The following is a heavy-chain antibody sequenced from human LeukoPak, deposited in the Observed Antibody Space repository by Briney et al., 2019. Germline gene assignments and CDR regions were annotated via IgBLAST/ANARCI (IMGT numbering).Heavy chain of an antibody. J-gene: IGHJ6*02. CDR3: ARDDPSTDRYCSSTSCYYYYGMDV. CDR2: ISSSSSYI. CDR1: GFTFSSYS. V-gene: IGHV3-21*01. D-gene: IGHD2-2*01. Sequence: PGGSLRLSCAASGFTFSSYSMNWVRQAPGKGLEWVSSISSSSSYIYYADSVKGRFTISRDNAKNSLYLQMNSLRAEDTAVYYCARDDPSTDRYCSSTSCYYYYGMDVWGQGTTVTVSS.